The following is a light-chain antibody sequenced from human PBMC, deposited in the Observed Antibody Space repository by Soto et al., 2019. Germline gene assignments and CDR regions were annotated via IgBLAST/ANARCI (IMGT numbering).Light chain of an antibody. CDR3: QQYDSFSVWT. V-gene: IGKV1-5*01. CDR2: DAS. CDR1: QGISGW. J-gene: IGKJ1*01. Sequence: EMSQCVDIGGGCVGDKNTITCRASQGISGWLAWYQQKAGKAPRLLIFDASSLMSGVPSRFSGSGYGTEFTLTINRLQPDDSATYYCQQYDSFSVWTFGQGTKVDIK.